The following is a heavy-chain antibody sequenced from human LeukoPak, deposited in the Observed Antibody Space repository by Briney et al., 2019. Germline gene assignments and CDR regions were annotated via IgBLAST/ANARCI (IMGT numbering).Heavy chain of an antibody. CDR2: IYHSGST. J-gene: IGHJ5*02. D-gene: IGHD3-10*01. Sequence: PSETLSLICAVWGYSISRGYYWGWIRQPPGKGLEWTGRIYHSGSTYYNPSLKSRVTISVDTSKNQFSLKLSSVTAADTAVYYCARARAVTMVRGVITNNWFDPWGQGTLVTASS. CDR1: GYSISRGYY. CDR3: ARARAVTMVRGVITNNWFDP. V-gene: IGHV4-38-2*01.